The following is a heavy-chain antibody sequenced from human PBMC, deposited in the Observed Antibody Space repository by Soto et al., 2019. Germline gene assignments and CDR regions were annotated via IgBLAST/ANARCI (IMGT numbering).Heavy chain of an antibody. J-gene: IGHJ5*02. Sequence: ASVKVSCKASGYTFTSYAMHWVRQAPGQRLEWMGWINADNGNTKYAQKLQGRVTMTTDTSTSTAYMELRSLRSDDTAVYYCAREGPGYHPTYWFDPWGQGTLVTVSS. CDR1: GYTFTSYA. CDR2: INADNGNT. CDR3: AREGPGYHPTYWFDP. V-gene: IGHV1-3*01. D-gene: IGHD3-9*01.